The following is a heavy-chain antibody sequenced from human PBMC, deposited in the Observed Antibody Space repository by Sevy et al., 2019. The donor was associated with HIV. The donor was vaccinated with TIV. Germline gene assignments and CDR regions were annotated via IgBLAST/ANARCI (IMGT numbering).Heavy chain of an antibody. Sequence: SETLSLTCTVSGYSISSGYYWGWIRQTPGKGLEWLGTISHRGKTHYNPSLKSRVTISVDTSKNQFSLRLNSVTAADTAVFYCARGSQPISYDENGYYDYWGQGTLVTVSS. CDR3: ARGSQPISYDENGYYDY. V-gene: IGHV4-38-2*02. CDR1: GYSISSGYY. CDR2: ISHRGKT. D-gene: IGHD2-2*03. J-gene: IGHJ4*02.